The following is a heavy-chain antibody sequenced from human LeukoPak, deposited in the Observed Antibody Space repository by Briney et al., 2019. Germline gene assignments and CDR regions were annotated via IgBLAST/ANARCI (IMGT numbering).Heavy chain of an antibody. Sequence: PSETLSLTCTVSGGSISSYYWSWIRQPPGKGLEWIGYIYYSGSTNYNPSLKSRVTISVDTSKNQFSLKLSSVTAADTAVYYCARSSSSWPNYYYYYMDVWGKGTTVTVSS. D-gene: IGHD6-13*01. CDR3: ARSSSSWPNYYYYYMDV. CDR1: GGSISSYY. V-gene: IGHV4-59*01. CDR2: IYYSGST. J-gene: IGHJ6*03.